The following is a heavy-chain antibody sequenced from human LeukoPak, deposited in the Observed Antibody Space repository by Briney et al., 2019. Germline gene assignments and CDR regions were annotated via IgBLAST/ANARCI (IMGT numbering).Heavy chain of an antibody. CDR2: IYHSGST. CDR1: GGSISSSNW. D-gene: IGHD3-10*01. CDR3: ARDGRGSHDAFGI. Sequence: PSETLSLTCAVSGGSISSSNWWSWVRQPPGKGLEWIGEIYHSGSTNYNPSLKSRVTISVDKSKNQFSLKLSSVTAADTAVYYCARDGRGSHDAFGIWGQGTMVTVSS. V-gene: IGHV4-4*02. J-gene: IGHJ3*02.